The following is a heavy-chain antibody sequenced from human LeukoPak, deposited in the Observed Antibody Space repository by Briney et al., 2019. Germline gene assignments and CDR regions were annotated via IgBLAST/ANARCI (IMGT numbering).Heavy chain of an antibody. Sequence: GGSLRLSCTASGFIFSSYWIYWVRQAPGKGLVWVSRINGDGSSTSYADSVKGRFTISRDNAKNTLYLQMNSLRAEDSAVYYCARESLLWFGEAPNRYMDVWGKGTTVTVSS. CDR2: INGDGSST. CDR3: ARESLLWFGEAPNRYMDV. J-gene: IGHJ6*03. CDR1: GFIFSSYW. V-gene: IGHV3-74*01. D-gene: IGHD3-10*01.